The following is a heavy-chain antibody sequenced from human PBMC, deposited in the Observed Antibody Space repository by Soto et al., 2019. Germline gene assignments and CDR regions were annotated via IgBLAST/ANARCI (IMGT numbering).Heavy chain of an antibody. CDR1: GGSISSYY. V-gene: IGHV4-59*01. CDR3: ARAGRWKNHDY. D-gene: IGHD1-1*01. Sequence: SETLSLTCTVSGGSISSYYWSWIRQPPGKGLEWIGYIYYSGSTNYNPSLKSRVTISVDTSKNQFSLKLSSVTAADTAVYYCARAGRWKNHDYWGQGTLVTVSS. J-gene: IGHJ4*02. CDR2: IYYSGST.